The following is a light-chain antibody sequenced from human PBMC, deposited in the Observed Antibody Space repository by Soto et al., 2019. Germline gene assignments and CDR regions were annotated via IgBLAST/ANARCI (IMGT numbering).Light chain of an antibody. V-gene: IGKV3-11*01. J-gene: IGKJ4*01. CDR2: DAS. Sequence: EIVLTQSPATLSLSPGERDTLSCRASQSGDRDLGWFQQKPGPAPRLLIFDASNRAPGVPSRFSGSGSGTDFTLTISSLEPDDFAVYYCQQRYNGLTFGGGTKGEIK. CDR3: QQRYNGLT. CDR1: QSGDRD.